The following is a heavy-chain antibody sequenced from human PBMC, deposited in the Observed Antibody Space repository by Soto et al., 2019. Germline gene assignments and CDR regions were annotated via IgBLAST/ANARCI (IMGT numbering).Heavy chain of an antibody. Sequence: QVQLVQSGAKVKKPGSSVKVSCKASGGTFSSYTISWVRQAPGQGLEWMGRIIPILGIANYAQKFQGRVTXTXXXSXXTAYMELSSLRSEDTAVYYCAREEYYYGSGAFFDYWGQGTLVTVSS. J-gene: IGHJ4*02. CDR1: GGTFSSYT. V-gene: IGHV1-69*08. CDR2: IIPILGIA. CDR3: AREEYYYGSGAFFDY. D-gene: IGHD3-10*01.